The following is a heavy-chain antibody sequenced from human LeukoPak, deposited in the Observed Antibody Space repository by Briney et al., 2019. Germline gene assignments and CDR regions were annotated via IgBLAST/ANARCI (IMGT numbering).Heavy chain of an antibody. J-gene: IGHJ4*02. Sequence: GGSLRLSCAASGFTFSSYAMSWVRQAPGKGLEWVSAISGSGGSTYYAGSVKGRFTISRDNSKNTLYLQMNSLRAEDTAVYYCAKSHPITMIVVVITPDSGIIDYWGQGTLVTVSS. D-gene: IGHD3-22*01. V-gene: IGHV3-23*01. CDR2: ISGSGGST. CDR3: AKSHPITMIVVVITPDSGIIDY. CDR1: GFTFSSYA.